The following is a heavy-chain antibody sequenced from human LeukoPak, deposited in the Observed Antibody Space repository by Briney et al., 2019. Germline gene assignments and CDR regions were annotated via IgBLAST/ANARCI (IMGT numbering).Heavy chain of an antibody. D-gene: IGHD6-13*01. CDR1: GYTFTSYG. Sequence: ASVKVSCKASGYTFTSYGISWVRQAPGQGLEWTGWISAYNGNTNYAQKLQGRVTMTTDTSTSTAYMELRSLRSDDTAVYYCARSAYSSSWYSIYGMDVWGQGTTVTVSS. J-gene: IGHJ6*02. CDR3: ARSAYSSSWYSIYGMDV. CDR2: ISAYNGNT. V-gene: IGHV1-18*01.